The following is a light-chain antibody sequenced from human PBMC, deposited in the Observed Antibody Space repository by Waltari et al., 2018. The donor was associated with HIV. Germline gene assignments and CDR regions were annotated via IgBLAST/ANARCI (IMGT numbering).Light chain of an antibody. Sequence: DIQMTQSPSSLSASVGDRVTITCRANQNLNSYLNWYRQKPGKAPDLLIFGASTLQSGDPARVSARGSGIEFILTTTAVQHEDFATYFCQQSHTTPATFGQGTKLEMK. CDR1: QNLNSY. CDR3: QQSHTTPAT. J-gene: IGKJ2*01. V-gene: IGKV1-39*01. CDR2: GAS.